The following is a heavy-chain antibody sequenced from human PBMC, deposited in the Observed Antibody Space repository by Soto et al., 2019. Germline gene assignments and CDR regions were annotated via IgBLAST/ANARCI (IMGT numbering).Heavy chain of an antibody. Sequence: VGSLRLSCAASGFTFSSYWMSWVRQAPGKGLKWVANIKQDGSEKYYVDSVKGRFTISRDNAKNSLYLQMNSLRAEDTAVYYCARDHADIVVVPAAMGWFDPWGQGTLVTVSS. J-gene: IGHJ5*02. CDR2: IKQDGSEK. CDR3: ARDHADIVVVPAAMGWFDP. V-gene: IGHV3-7*03. D-gene: IGHD2-2*01. CDR1: GFTFSSYW.